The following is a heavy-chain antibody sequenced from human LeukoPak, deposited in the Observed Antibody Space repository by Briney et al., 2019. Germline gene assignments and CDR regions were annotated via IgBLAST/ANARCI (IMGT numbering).Heavy chain of an antibody. CDR3: AREPPPNPYCSSTSCYAGYYFDY. Sequence: SETLSLTCTVSGGSISSYYWSWLRQPAGKGLEWIGRIYTSGSTNYNPSLKSRVTISVDKSKNQFSLKLSSVTAADTAVYYCAREPPPNPYCSSTSCYAGYYFDYWGQGTLVTVSS. CDR1: GGSISSYY. V-gene: IGHV4-4*07. D-gene: IGHD2-2*01. CDR2: IYTSGST. J-gene: IGHJ4*02.